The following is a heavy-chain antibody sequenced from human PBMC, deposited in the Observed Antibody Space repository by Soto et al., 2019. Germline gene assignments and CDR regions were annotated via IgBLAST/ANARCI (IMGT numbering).Heavy chain of an antibody. CDR1: GGSISSYY. V-gene: IGHV4-59*01. Sequence: SETLSLTCTVSGGSISSYYWSWIRQPPGKGLEWIGYIYYSGSTNYNPSLKSRVTISVDTSKNQFSLKLGSVTAADTAVYYCASLAGDEADMDVWGKGTTVTVSS. D-gene: IGHD2-21*01. CDR3: ASLAGDEADMDV. CDR2: IYYSGST. J-gene: IGHJ6*04.